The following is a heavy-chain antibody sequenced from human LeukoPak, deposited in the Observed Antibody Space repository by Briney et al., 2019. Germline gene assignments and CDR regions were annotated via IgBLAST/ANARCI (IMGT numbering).Heavy chain of an antibody. CDR2: IYSSGTT. D-gene: IGHD4-17*01. CDR3: ARASFGDYSAEYFHH. CDR1: GGSLSSHY. J-gene: IGHJ1*01. Sequence: SQTLSLTCTVSGGSLSSHYWSWIRQPPGRGLEWIGYIYSSGTTNYNPSLKSRVTISVDTSKNQFSLKLNSVTAADTAVYYCARASFGDYSAEYFHHWGQGTLVTVSS. V-gene: IGHV4-59*11.